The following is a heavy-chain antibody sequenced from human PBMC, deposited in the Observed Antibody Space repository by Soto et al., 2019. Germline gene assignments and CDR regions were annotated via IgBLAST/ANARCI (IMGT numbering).Heavy chain of an antibody. CDR3: ARDTESNRYND. CDR1: GFTFTNYV. D-gene: IGHD1-20*01. V-gene: IGHV1-3*01. CDR2: IHAGNGNT. Sequence: GASVKVSCKTFGFTFTNYVLFWVRQAPGQRLEWVGWIHAGNGNTESSEKFQGRVTLTTDTSASTAYMELRSLTSDDTAMYYCARDTESNRYNDWGQGTLVTVSS. J-gene: IGHJ1*01.